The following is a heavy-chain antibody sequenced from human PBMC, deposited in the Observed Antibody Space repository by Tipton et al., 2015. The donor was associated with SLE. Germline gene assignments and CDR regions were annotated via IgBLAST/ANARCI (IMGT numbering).Heavy chain of an antibody. CDR3: AKEDIRARPYQGQLDY. J-gene: IGHJ4*02. CDR2: INQDGNRK. D-gene: IGHD6-6*01. CDR1: GFTFTRFW. Sequence: GSLRLSCADSGFTFTRFWMGWVRQAPGKGLEWVAQINQDGNRKYYVDSVKGRFTISRDNSKNTLSLQMSSLRTDDTAVYYCAKEDIRARPYQGQLDYWGQGTLVTVSS. V-gene: IGHV3-7*01.